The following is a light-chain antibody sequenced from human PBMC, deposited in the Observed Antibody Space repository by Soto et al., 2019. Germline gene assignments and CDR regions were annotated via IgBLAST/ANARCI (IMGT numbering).Light chain of an antibody. J-gene: IGLJ3*02. CDR2: NYV. Sequence: QAVVTQPPSVSGAPGQRVTISCAGTSSNIGAGYGVHWYQQLPGRAPKLLIHNYVNRPSGVPDRFSGSKSGTSASLAITGLQGEDEGDYYCQSYDSSLKNSVFGGGTKLTVL. V-gene: IGLV1-40*01. CDR3: QSYDSSLKNSV. CDR1: SSNIGAGYG.